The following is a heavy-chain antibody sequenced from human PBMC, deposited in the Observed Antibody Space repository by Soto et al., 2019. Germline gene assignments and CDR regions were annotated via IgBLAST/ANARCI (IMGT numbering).Heavy chain of an antibody. J-gene: IGHJ4*02. V-gene: IGHV1-18*01. CDR2: ISAYNGNT. D-gene: IGHD3-10*01. CDR1: GYTFTSYG. CDR3: ARDRSSKYYGSGSYDY. Sequence: QVQLVQSGAEVKKPGASVKVSCKASGYTFTSYGITWVRQAPGQGLEWMGWISAYNGNTNYAQKLQGRVTMNTDTSTSTAYMELRRLRSDDTAGYYCARDRSSKYYGSGSYDYRGQGTLVTVSS.